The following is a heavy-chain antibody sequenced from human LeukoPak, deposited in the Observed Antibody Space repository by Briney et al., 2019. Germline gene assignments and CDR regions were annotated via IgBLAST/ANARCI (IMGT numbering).Heavy chain of an antibody. CDR3: AKCLDIVVVPAAISYYYYYGMDV. D-gene: IGHD2-2*03. Sequence: GGSLRLSCAASGFTFSSYAMSLVRQAPGKGLEWVSAISGSGGSTYYADSVKGRFTISRDNSKNTLYLQMNSLRAEDTAVYYCAKCLDIVVVPAAISYYYYYGMDVWGQGTTVTVSS. V-gene: IGHV3-23*01. CDR1: GFTFSSYA. J-gene: IGHJ6*02. CDR2: ISGSGGST.